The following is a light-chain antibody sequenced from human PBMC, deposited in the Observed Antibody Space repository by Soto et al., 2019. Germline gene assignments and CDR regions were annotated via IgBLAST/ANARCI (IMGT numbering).Light chain of an antibody. CDR2: GSS. V-gene: IGKV3-15*01. Sequence: EIVLTQSPATLSVSPGEGVTLSCRASESVRSKVAWYQQKPGQAPRLLIYGSSTRATGIPDRFRGSGSGTEYTLTISGLQSEDFAVYYCQQYNSWPPITFGQGTRLEIK. J-gene: IGKJ5*01. CDR1: ESVRSK. CDR3: QQYNSWPPIT.